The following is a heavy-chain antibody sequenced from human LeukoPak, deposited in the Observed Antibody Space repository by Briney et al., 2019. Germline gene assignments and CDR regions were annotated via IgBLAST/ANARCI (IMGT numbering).Heavy chain of an antibody. D-gene: IGHD2/OR15-2a*01. J-gene: IGHJ4*02. CDR3: AKDLPEYGFGRMFGY. Sequence: GGSLRLSCAASGFTFSSYAMSWVRQAPGKGVEWVSNMGGSVGSIYYEDSVEGWFTISSDNSKNTVCLQMNSLRAEDTAVYYCAKDLPEYGFGRMFGYWGQGTLVTVSS. CDR2: MGGSVGSI. CDR1: GFTFSSYA. V-gene: IGHV3-23*01.